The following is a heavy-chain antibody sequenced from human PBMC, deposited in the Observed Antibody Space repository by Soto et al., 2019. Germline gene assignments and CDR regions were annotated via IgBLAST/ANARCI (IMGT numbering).Heavy chain of an antibody. D-gene: IGHD4-17*01. CDR1: GFTFTSSA. CDR3: AVTVTTVWRYFDL. J-gene: IGHJ2*01. CDR2: IVVGSGNT. V-gene: IGHV1-58*02. Sequence: ASVKVSCKASGFTFTSSAMQWVRQARGQRLEWIGWIVVGSGNTNYAQKFQERVTITRDMSTSTAYMELSSLRSEDTAVYYCAVTVTTVWRYFDLWGRGTLVTVSS.